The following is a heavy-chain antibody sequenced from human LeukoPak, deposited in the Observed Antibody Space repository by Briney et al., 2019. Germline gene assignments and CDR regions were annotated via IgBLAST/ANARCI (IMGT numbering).Heavy chain of an antibody. V-gene: IGHV4-34*01. Sequence: XAXYXXSFXXYYWSWIRQPPGKGLEWIGEINHSGSTNYNPSLTSRVTISVDRSKNQCSLKLSSVTAADTAVYYVSXGXXTXXXXXDYWGXXTXVTVSS. CDR3: SXGXXTXXXXXDY. J-gene: IGHJ4*02. CDR1: XXSFXXYY. D-gene: IGHD3-10*01. CDR2: INHSGST.